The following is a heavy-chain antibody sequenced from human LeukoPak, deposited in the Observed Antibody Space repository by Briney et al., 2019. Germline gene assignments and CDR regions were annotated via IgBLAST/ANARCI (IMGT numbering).Heavy chain of an antibody. J-gene: IGHJ4*02. CDR1: GFSVSNNY. D-gene: IGHD4-23*01. Sequence: GGSLRLSCAASGFSVSNNYVTWVRQPPGKGLEWVSVIYSGGDTYYADSVKGRFTISRDNPKNMLYLQMNSLRVEDTAVYYCTDAVAGWGQGTLVTVS. V-gene: IGHV3-53*05. CDR3: TDAVAG. CDR2: IYSGGDT.